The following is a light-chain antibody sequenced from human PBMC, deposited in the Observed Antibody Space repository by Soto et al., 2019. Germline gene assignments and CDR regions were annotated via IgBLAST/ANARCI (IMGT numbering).Light chain of an antibody. CDR3: QVWDSSGDHVV. J-gene: IGLJ2*01. V-gene: IGLV3-21*02. Sequence: SYELTQPPSVSVAPGQTARITCGGANIGSESVHWYQQKPGQAPVLVVYDDTDRPSGIPERFSGSNSGNTATLTISRVEAGDEADYYCQVWDSSGDHVVFGGGTKVTVL. CDR2: DDT. CDR1: NIGSES.